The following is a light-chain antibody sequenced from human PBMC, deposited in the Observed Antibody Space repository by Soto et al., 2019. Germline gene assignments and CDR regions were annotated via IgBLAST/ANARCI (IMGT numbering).Light chain of an antibody. V-gene: IGLV2-14*01. CDR2: QVN. CDR1: RSDVGGYNY. CDR3: SAYTSSSTCE. J-gene: IGLJ3*02. Sequence: QSALTQPASVSGSPGQSITISCTGTRSDVGGYNYVSWYQQHTGKAPKLMIYQVNNRPSGVSNRFSGAKSGNTASLTISGRQAEDEADYYCSAYTSSSTCEFGGGTKLTVL.